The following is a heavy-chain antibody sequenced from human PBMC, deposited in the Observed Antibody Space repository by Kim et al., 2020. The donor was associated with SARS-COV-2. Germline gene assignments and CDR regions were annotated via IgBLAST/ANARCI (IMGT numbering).Heavy chain of an antibody. J-gene: IGHJ6*03. Sequence: GGSLRLSCAASGFTFSSHCLRVFGRAAGRGLVWVAALSYVGSNKYYADCVKGRFTISRDNSKNTLYLQMNSLRAEDTAVYYCAKAGSGSPAYYYYYMDVCGKGTTVTVSS. D-gene: IGHD2-15*01. CDR1: GFTFSSHC. V-gene: IGHV3-30*18. CDR2: LSYVGSNK. CDR3: AKAGSGSPAYYYYYMDV.